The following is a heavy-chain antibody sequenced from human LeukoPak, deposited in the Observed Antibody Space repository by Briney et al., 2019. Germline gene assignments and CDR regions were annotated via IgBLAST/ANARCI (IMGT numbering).Heavy chain of an antibody. CDR2: ISAYNGNT. V-gene: IGHV1-18*01. CDR1: GYTFTSYG. J-gene: IGHJ3*02. CDR3: ARAVSRGYSYGLAFDI. Sequence: GASVKVSCKASGYTFTSYGISWVRQAPGQGLEWMGWISAYNGNTNYAQKLQGRVTMTTDTSTSTAYMELRSLRSDDTAVYYCARAVSRGYSYGLAFDIWGQGTMVTVSS. D-gene: IGHD5-18*01.